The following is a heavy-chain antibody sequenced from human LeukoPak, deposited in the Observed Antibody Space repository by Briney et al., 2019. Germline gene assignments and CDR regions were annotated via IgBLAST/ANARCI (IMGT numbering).Heavy chain of an antibody. CDR3: ARTGYCSSASCYTASRPYYYYYMDV. CDR1: GGSISSSSYY. V-gene: IGHV4-39*07. Sequence: PSETLSLTCTVSGGSISSSSYYWGWIRQPPGKGLEGIGSIFYSGTTYYNPSLKSRVTISVDTSKNQFSLKLSSVTAADTAVYYCARTGYCSSASCYTASRPYYYYYMDVWGKGTTVTVSS. CDR2: IFYSGTT. J-gene: IGHJ6*03. D-gene: IGHD2-2*02.